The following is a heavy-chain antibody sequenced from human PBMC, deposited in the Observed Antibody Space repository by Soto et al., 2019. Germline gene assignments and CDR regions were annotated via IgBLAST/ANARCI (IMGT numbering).Heavy chain of an antibody. Sequence: VGSLRLSCAASGFTFSNYAMNWVRQSPGKGLEWVSCISGSAASTYYADSVKGRFTISRDNSKNTLYLQMNRLRAEDTAVYYCARSTSRWTPAEYFQRWGQGTQVTVSS. V-gene: IGHV3-23*01. D-gene: IGHD6-13*01. J-gene: IGHJ1*01. CDR3: ARSTSRWTPAEYFQR. CDR2: ISGSAAST. CDR1: GFTFSNYA.